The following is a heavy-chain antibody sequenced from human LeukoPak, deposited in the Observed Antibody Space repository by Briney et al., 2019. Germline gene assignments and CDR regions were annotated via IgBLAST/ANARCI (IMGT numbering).Heavy chain of an antibody. CDR3: TRNYDSSGYTTFGY. Sequence: PSETLSLTCIVSGGSISTYYWSWIRQPPGKGLEWIGHIYYSGSTNYNPSLKSRVTIAVDTSKNHFSLKLSSVTAADTAVYYCTRNYDSSGYTTFGYWGRGTLVTVSP. J-gene: IGHJ4*02. V-gene: IGHV4-59*01. D-gene: IGHD3-22*01. CDR1: GGSISTYY. CDR2: IYYSGST.